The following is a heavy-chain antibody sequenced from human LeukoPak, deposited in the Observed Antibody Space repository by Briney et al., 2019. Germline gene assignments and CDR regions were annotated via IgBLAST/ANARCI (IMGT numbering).Heavy chain of an antibody. CDR3: ARAVGATVPGDY. V-gene: IGHV1-2*02. CDR1: GYTFTGYY. D-gene: IGHD1-26*01. J-gene: IGHJ4*02. Sequence: ASVKVSCKASGYTFTGYYMHWVRQAPGQRLEWMGWINPNSGGTNYAQKFQGRVTMTRDTSISTAYMELSRLRSDDTAVYYCARAVGATVPGDYWGQGTLVTVSS. CDR2: INPNSGGT.